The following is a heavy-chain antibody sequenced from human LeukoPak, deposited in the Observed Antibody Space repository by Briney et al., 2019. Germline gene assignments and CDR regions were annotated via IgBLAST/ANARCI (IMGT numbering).Heavy chain of an antibody. V-gene: IGHV3-15*01. Sequence: GGSLRLSCAASGFNFSNAWMSWVRQAPGKGLEWVGHIRGKNEGGTTDYAAPVKGRFTISRDDSKNTLYLQIRSLKTEDTAVYYCATGGSIAAHWGQGTLVTVSS. J-gene: IGHJ4*02. D-gene: IGHD6-6*01. CDR2: IRGKNEGGTT. CDR3: ATGGSIAAH. CDR1: GFNFSNAW.